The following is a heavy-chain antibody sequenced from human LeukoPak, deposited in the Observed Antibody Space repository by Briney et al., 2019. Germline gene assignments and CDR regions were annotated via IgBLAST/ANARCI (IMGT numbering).Heavy chain of an antibody. CDR2: IYYSGST. Sequence: PSETLSLTCTVSGGSISSYYWSWIRQPPGKGLEWIGYIYYSGSTSYNPSLKSRVTIPVDTSKNQFSLNLTSVTAADTAVYYCARTRGYSYGIFYMDVWGKGTTVTISS. V-gene: IGHV4-59*08. D-gene: IGHD5-18*01. CDR1: GGSISSYY. J-gene: IGHJ6*03. CDR3: ARTRGYSYGIFYMDV.